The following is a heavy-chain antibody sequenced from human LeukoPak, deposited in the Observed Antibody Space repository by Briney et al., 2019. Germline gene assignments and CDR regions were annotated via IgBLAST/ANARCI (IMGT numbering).Heavy chain of an antibody. J-gene: IGHJ5*02. CDR1: GYTLTELS. CDR2: FDPEDGET. D-gene: IGHD3-10*01. CDR3: ATDRGSGRNSLWFDP. Sequence: ASVKASCKVSGYTLTELSMHWVRQAPGKGLEWMGGFDPEDGETIYAQKFQGRVTMTEDTSTDTAYMELSSLRSEDTAVYYCATDRGSGRNSLWFDPWGQGTLVTVSS. V-gene: IGHV1-24*01.